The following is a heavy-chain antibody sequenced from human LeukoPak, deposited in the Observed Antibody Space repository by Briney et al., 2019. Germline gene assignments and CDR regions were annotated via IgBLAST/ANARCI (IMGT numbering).Heavy chain of an antibody. Sequence: GGSLRLSCAASGGTFSSYEMNWVRQAPGKGLEWVSYISSSGSTIYYADSVKGRFTISRDNAKNSLYLQMNSLRAEDTAVYYCADSSGWYEDAFDIWGQGTMVTVSS. CDR1: GGTFSSYE. D-gene: IGHD6-19*01. CDR2: ISSSGSTI. V-gene: IGHV3-48*03. CDR3: ADSSGWYEDAFDI. J-gene: IGHJ3*02.